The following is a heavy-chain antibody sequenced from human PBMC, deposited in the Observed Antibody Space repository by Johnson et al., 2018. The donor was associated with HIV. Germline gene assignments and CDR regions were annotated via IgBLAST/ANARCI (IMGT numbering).Heavy chain of an antibody. CDR2: ISSSGSTI. V-gene: IGHV3-11*01. CDR3: ERDGQEPPVQKDAFDI. CDR1: GFTFSDYY. J-gene: IGHJ3*02. Sequence: QVLLVESGGGLVKPGGSLRLSCAASGFTFSDYYMSWIRQAPGKGLEWVSYISSSGSTIYYADSVKGRFIISKDTANNSLYLQMNSLRAEETALYDCERDGQEPPVQKDAFDIWGQGTMVTVSS. D-gene: IGHD1-14*01.